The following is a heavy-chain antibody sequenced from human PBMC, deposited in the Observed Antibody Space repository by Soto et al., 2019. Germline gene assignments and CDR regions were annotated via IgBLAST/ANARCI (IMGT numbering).Heavy chain of an antibody. V-gene: IGHV1-8*01. Sequence: GASVKVSCKASGYTFPRYYINWVRQATGQGLEWMGWMNPNSGNTGYAQRFQGRVTMTRNTSISTAYMELSSLRSEDTAVYYCARMNWNGGFDYWGQGTLVTVSS. CDR1: GYTFPRYY. CDR3: ARMNWNGGFDY. J-gene: IGHJ4*02. D-gene: IGHD1-1*01. CDR2: MNPNSGNT.